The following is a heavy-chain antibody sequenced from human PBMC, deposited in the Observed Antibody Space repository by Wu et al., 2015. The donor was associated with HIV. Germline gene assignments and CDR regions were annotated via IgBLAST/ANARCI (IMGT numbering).Heavy chain of an antibody. CDR1: GYTFTGYY. V-gene: IGHV1-2*02. D-gene: IGHD2-2*01. CDR2: INPNSGGT. CDR3: ARGCSSTSCLSSFDP. Sequence: QVQLVQSGAEVKKPGASVKVSCKASGYTFTGYYMHWVRQAPGQGLEWMGWINPNSGGTNYAQKFQGRVTMTRDTSISTAYMELSRLGSDDTAVYYCARGCSSTSCLSSFDPWGQGTLVTVSS. J-gene: IGHJ5*02.